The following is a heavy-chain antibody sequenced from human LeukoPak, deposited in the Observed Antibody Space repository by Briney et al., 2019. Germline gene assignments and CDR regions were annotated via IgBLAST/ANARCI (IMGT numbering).Heavy chain of an antibody. CDR1: GSTFSSYW. V-gene: IGHV3-74*01. J-gene: IGHJ3*02. CDR3: ARGRAFYYDILTGYYSDAFDI. D-gene: IGHD3-9*01. Sequence: GGSLRLSCAASGSTFSSYWMHWVRQAPGKGLVWVSHINSDGSNTTYADSVKGRFTISRDTAKNTLYLQMNSLRAEDTAVYYCARGRAFYYDILTGYYSDAFDIWGQGTMVTVSS. CDR2: INSDGSNT.